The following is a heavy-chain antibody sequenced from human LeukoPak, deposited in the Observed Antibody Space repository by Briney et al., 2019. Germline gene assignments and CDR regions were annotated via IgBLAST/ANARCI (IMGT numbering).Heavy chain of an antibody. CDR3: ARETGPATRVLDY. CDR1: GGSISSYY. Sequence: SETLSLTCTVSGGSISSYYWSWIRQPPGKGLEWIGYIYYSGSTNYNPSLKSRVTISVDTSKNQFSLKLSPVTAADTAVYYCARETGPATRVLDYWGQGTLVTVSS. CDR2: IYYSGST. V-gene: IGHV4-59*08. J-gene: IGHJ4*02. D-gene: IGHD5-24*01.